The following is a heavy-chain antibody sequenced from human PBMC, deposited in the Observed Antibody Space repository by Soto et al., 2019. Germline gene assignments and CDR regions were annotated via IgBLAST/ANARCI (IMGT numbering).Heavy chain of an antibody. CDR3: AKEIEVAGDLDY. CDR2: VSSDGYTK. Sequence: XVSLRLSCIASGFTFSNYGIHWVRQAPGKGLEWVAVVSSDGYTKYYADSVKGRFTISRDNSKNTLYLQMDSLRPEDTAVYYCAKEIEVAGDLDYWGLGTLVTVSS. CDR1: GFTFSNYG. D-gene: IGHD6-19*01. V-gene: IGHV3-30*18. J-gene: IGHJ4*01.